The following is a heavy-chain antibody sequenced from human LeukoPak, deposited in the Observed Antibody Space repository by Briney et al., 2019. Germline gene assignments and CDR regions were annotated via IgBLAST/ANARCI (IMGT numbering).Heavy chain of an antibody. Sequence: PGRSLRLSWAASGFIFDTYAMHWVRQARGEGLEWVALIWQDGSHKFYTNSVRGQFTISRDNSKNTVYLQMNNLRPDDTAVYYCARDIFGSGSYPVFWGQGTLVTLSS. CDR1: GFIFDTYA. CDR3: ARDIFGSGSYPVF. D-gene: IGHD3-10*01. CDR2: IWQDGSHK. V-gene: IGHV3-33*01. J-gene: IGHJ4*02.